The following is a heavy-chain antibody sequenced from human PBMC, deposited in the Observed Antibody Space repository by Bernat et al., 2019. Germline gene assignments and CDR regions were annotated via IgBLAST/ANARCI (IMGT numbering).Heavy chain of an antibody. D-gene: IGHD2-15*01. CDR3: AKGLRSDLVVAVAVRYGMDV. V-gene: IGHV3-23*01. J-gene: IGHJ6*02. Sequence: EVQLLESGGGLVQPGGSLRLSCAASGFIFSSFAMKWVRQAPGKGLEWVSGVSASSGSTYYADSVKGRFTISRDNSKNTLYLQMNSLRAEDTAVYYCAKGLRSDLVVAVAVRYGMDVWGQGTTVTVSS. CDR2: VSASSGST. CDR1: GFIFSSFA.